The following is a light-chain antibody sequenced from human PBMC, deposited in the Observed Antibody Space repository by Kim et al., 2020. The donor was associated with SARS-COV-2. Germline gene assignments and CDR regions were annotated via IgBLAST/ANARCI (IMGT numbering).Light chain of an antibody. CDR3: QQYDSWPPLT. Sequence: EIVMTQSPATLSVSPGERATLSCRASQSVSSKLAWYQQKPGHAPRLLIYGASIRGTDVPARFSGSGFGTEFTFTISSLQSEDFAVYFCQQYDSWPPLTFGGGTKVDIK. CDR1: QSVSSK. V-gene: IGKV3-15*01. CDR2: GAS. J-gene: IGKJ4*01.